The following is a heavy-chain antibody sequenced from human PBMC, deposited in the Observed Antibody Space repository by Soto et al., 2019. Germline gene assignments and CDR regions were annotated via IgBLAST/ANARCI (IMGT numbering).Heavy chain of an antibody. Sequence: SETLSLTCAVYGGSFSGYYWSWIRQPPGKGLEWIGEINHRGSTKYNPSLKSRVTISVDTSKNQFSLKLSSVTAADTAVYYCARGDNNYGLVYWGQGTLVTVSS. J-gene: IGHJ4*02. CDR2: INHRGST. CDR3: ARGDNNYGLVY. D-gene: IGHD5-18*01. CDR1: GGSFSGYY. V-gene: IGHV4-34*01.